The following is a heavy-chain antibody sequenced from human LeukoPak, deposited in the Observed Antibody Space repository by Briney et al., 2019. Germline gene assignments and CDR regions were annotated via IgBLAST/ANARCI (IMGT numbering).Heavy chain of an antibody. CDR1: GYIFTSYW. CDR2: IYPGDSDT. V-gene: IGHV5-51*01. Sequence: GASLQISCKGSGYIFTSYWIGWVRQLPGKGLGGMGIIYPGDSDTRNSPSFQGQVTISADKSISTSYLQWSSLKASDTAMYYCARVRSSGGYGNDGFDIWGQGTMVAVSS. J-gene: IGHJ3*02. D-gene: IGHD1-26*01. CDR3: ARVRSSGGYGNDGFDI.